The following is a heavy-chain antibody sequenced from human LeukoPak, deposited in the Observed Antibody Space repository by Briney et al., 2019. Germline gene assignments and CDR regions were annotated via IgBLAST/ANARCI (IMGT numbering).Heavy chain of an antibody. J-gene: IGHJ3*02. Sequence: SETLSLTCTVSGGSISSYYWSWIRQPPGKGLEWIGYIYYSGSTNYNPSLKSRVTISVDTSKNQFSLKLSSVTAADTAVYYCARAVGGATGSGLTEGAFDIWGQGTMVTVSS. CDR3: ARAVGGATGSGLTEGAFDI. D-gene: IGHD3-10*01. CDR2: IYYSGST. V-gene: IGHV4-59*01. CDR1: GGSISSYY.